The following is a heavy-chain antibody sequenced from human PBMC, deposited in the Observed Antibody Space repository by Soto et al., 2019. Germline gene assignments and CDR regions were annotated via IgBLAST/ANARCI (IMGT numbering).Heavy chain of an antibody. Sequence: ESLPISCKGSGFGFSSFWIAWVRQVPGKGLEWMGIIYPGDSDIRYSPSFQGQVTISADKSTSTAYLQWRSLKASDTAVYYCARVITIFLMPFCAYRDGLVVSGQRNTVTVS. CDR3: ARVITIFLMPFCAYRDGLVV. J-gene: IGHJ6*02. V-gene: IGHV5-51*01. CDR1: GFGFSSFW. CDR2: IYPGDSDI. D-gene: IGHD3-3*01.